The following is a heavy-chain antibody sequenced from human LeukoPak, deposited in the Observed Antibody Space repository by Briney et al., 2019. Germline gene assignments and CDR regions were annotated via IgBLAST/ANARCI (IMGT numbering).Heavy chain of an antibody. Sequence: SQTLSLTCVISGDSVSSNIAAWTWIRQSPSRGLEWLGRTYYRSRWFYEYAVSVKGRITINLDTSKNQLSLEMNSVIPEDTAVYYCARASSGKFDPWGQGTLVTVSS. CDR1: GDSVSSNIAA. CDR3: ARASSGKFDP. J-gene: IGHJ5*02. CDR2: TYYRSRWFY. D-gene: IGHD3-10*01. V-gene: IGHV6-1*01.